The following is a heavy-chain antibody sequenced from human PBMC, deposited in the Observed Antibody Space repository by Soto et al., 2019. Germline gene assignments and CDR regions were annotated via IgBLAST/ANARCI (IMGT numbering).Heavy chain of an antibody. D-gene: IGHD3-16*02. V-gene: IGHV4-59*01. Sequence: SETLSLTCTVSGGSISSYYWSWIRQPPGKGLEWIGYIYYSGSTNYNPSLKSRVTISVDTSKNQFSLKLSSVTAADTAVYYCARAPGDYVWGSYRLNWFDPWGQGTLVTVSS. J-gene: IGHJ5*02. CDR2: IYYSGST. CDR1: GGSISSYY. CDR3: ARAPGDYVWGSYRLNWFDP.